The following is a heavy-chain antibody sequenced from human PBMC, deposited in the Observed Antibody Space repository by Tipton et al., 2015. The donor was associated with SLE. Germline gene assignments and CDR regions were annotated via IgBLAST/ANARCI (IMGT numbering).Heavy chain of an antibody. D-gene: IGHD3-10*01. J-gene: IGHJ4*02. CDR2: IYYSGSA. CDR1: GGSISSSSYY. Sequence: TLSLTCTVSGGSISSSSYYWGWIRQPPGKGLEWIGSIYYSGSAYYNPSHKSRVTISVDTPKNQFSLKLSSVTAADTAVYYCARRPQLMYGSGSGFDYWGQGTLVTVSS. V-gene: IGHV4-39*01. CDR3: ARRPQLMYGSGSGFDY.